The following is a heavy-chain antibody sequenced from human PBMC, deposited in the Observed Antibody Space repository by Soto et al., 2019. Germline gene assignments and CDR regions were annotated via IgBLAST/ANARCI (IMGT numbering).Heavy chain of an antibody. CDR3: AKDPGGNYGLYYYYYYYMDV. V-gene: IGHV3-30*18. Sequence: GGSLRLSCAASGFTFNNYGMHWVRQTPGKGLEWVAVISYDGSDKYYADSVKGRFTISRDNSKNMLYLQMNSLRAEDAAVYYCAKDPGGNYGLYYYYYYYMDVWGKGTTVTVSS. D-gene: IGHD4-4*01. CDR1: GFTFNNYG. J-gene: IGHJ6*03. CDR2: ISYDGSDK.